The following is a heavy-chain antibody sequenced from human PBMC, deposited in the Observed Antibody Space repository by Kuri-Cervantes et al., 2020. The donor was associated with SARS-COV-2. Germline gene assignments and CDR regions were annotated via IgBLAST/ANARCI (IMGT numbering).Heavy chain of an antibody. V-gene: IGHV3-74*01. Sequence: AEPLTLLCAASGCTVSGNYMSWGRQPPGKGLVWVSRLSTDGSRADYADSVKGRFTISRDNAKNTLYLQMNSLRVEDTAVYYCARSFRYCSGGSCYDSYYGMDVWGQGTTVTVSS. J-gene: IGHJ6*02. D-gene: IGHD2-15*01. CDR1: GCTVSGNY. CDR2: LSTDGSRA. CDR3: ARSFRYCSGGSCYDSYYGMDV.